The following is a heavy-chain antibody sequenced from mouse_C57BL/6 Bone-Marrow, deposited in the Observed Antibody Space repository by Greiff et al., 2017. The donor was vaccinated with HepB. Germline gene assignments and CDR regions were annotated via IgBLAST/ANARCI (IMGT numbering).Heavy chain of an antibody. D-gene: IGHD3-1*01. Sequence: EVQRVESGPELVKPGASVKMSCKASGYTFINYVIHWVKQKPGQGLEWIGYINPYHDGSKYNEKFKGKATLTSDKSSSTAYVELSSLTSEDSAVYYCTRWARATTFAYWGQGTLVTISA. V-gene: IGHV1-14*01. CDR2: INPYHDGS. J-gene: IGHJ3*01. CDR1: GYTFINYV. CDR3: TRWARATTFAY.